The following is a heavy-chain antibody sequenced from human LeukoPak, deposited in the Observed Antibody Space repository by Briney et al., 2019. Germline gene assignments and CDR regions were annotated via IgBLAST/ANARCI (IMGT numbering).Heavy chain of an antibody. CDR3: AAHYDILTGYYKGGDYYYMDV. CDR2: IIPIFVTA. CDR1: GGTFSSYA. Sequence: SVKVSCKASGGTFSSYAISWVRQAPRQGLEWMGRIIPIFVTANYAQKFQGRVTITTDESTSTAYMELSSLRSEDTAVYYCAAHYDILTGYYKGGDYYYMDVWGKGTTVTVSS. V-gene: IGHV1-69*05. J-gene: IGHJ6*03. D-gene: IGHD3-9*01.